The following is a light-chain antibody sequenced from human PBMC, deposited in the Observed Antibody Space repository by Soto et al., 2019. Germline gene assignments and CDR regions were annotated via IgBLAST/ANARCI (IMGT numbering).Light chain of an antibody. V-gene: IGLV2-14*03. CDR2: DVN. CDR1: SSDVGGYNY. CDR3: CSYTTSSTYV. Sequence: QSVLTQPASVSGSPGQSLAISCTGTSSDVGGYNYVSWYQQHPGKAPKLMIYDVNNRPSGVSNRFSGSNSGNTASLTISGLQAEDEADYYCCSYTTSSTYVFGTGTKLTVL. J-gene: IGLJ1*01.